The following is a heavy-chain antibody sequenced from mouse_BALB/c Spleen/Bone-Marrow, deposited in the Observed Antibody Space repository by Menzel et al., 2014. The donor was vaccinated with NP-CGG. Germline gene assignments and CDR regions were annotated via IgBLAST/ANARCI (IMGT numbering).Heavy chain of an antibody. V-gene: IGHV4-1*02. J-gene: IGHJ2*01. CDR1: GFNINRTC. Sequence: EVHLMESGAGLVQPGASLKLSCAASGFNINRTCICWVRQAPEQGLEWIGEINPDGSTTSYTPSLKDKFTITRDTANKPLYLGMSKVRSEDKAFYYCASPGYYGYTGYWGQGTALTVS. D-gene: IGHD1-2*01. CDR3: ASPGYYGYTGY. CDR2: INPDGSTT.